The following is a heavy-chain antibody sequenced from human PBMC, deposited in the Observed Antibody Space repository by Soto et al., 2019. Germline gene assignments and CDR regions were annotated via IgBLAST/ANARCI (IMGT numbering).Heavy chain of an antibody. CDR1: GFTVSSNY. V-gene: IGHV3-66*01. CDR3: ARGRISGYDGYYFDY. J-gene: IGHJ4*02. CDR2: IYSGGST. Sequence: EVQLVESGGGLVQPGGSLRLSCAASGFTVSSNYMSWVRQAPGKGLEWVSVIYSGGSTYYADSVKGRFTISRDNSKNTLYLQMNSLRAEDSAVYYCARGRISGYDGYYFDYWGQGTLVTVSS. D-gene: IGHD5-12*01.